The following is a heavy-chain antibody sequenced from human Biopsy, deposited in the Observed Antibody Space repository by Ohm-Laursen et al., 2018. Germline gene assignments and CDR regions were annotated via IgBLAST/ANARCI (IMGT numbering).Heavy chain of an antibody. CDR3: ARARIKTSGVLIPETYYFDS. CDR1: GDSISIYY. CDR2: FYYSGST. J-gene: IGHJ4*02. V-gene: IGHV4-59*07. D-gene: IGHD3-3*01. Sequence: SDTLSLTWNVSGDSISIYYWSWIRQPPGKGLEWIGNFYYSGSTNYNPSLKSRITMPLDRSKSQVSLRMNSVTAADTAVYYCARARIKTSGVLIPETYYFDSWGQGTLVTVSS.